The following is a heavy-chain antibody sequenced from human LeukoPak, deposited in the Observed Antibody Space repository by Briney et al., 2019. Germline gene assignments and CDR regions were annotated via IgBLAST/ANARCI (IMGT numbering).Heavy chain of an antibody. V-gene: IGHV3-23*01. D-gene: IGHD6-19*01. CDR1: GFPFSSFA. Sequence: GGSLRLSCAASGFPFSSFAMGWVRQAPGKGLEWVSSIFGSGGPTYYADSVKGRFTISRDNSKNTLYLQLNSLRAEDTALYYCEKGDSSGWYWGQGALVTVSS. CDR2: IFGSGGPT. CDR3: EKGDSSGWY. J-gene: IGHJ4*02.